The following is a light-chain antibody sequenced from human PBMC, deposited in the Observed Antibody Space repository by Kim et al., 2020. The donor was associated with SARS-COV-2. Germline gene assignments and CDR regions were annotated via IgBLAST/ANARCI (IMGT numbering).Light chain of an antibody. J-gene: IGKJ1*01. V-gene: IGKV3-15*01. CDR2: DVS. Sequence: EIVMTQSPATVSVSPGERATLSCRTSQSVSNNVAWYQQKPGQAPRLLIYDVSTRATGIPARFSGSGSGTDFSLTISSLQSEDFAVYYWQHNSNWPGTFGQGTKVDIK. CDR3: QHNSNWPGT. CDR1: QSVSNN.